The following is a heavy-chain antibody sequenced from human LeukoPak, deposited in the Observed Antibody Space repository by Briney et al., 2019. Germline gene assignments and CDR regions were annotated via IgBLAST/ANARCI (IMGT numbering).Heavy chain of an antibody. CDR2: ISYDGINQ. CDR3: TRTTFGVVYYFDY. Sequence: GRSLRLSCATSGFTFSSYAMHWVRQAPGKGLEWVALISYDGINQYYADSVKGRFIISRDNSKNTLYLQLNSLRLEDTAVYYCTRTTFGVVYYFDYWGQGTLVTVSS. V-gene: IGHV3-30*04. J-gene: IGHJ4*02. CDR1: GFTFSSYA. D-gene: IGHD1/OR15-1a*01.